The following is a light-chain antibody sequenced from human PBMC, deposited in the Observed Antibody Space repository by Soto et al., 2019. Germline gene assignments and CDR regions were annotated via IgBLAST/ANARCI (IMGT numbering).Light chain of an antibody. J-gene: IGKJ3*01. Sequence: DIQMTHSPSSLFAPVGDTVPFFCRPSQNIMSYLNWFQQKTGKATNLLIYAASSLPSGVPHRFRGSGSGTDFTLTISSLQHEDFETDYCQQDYSPPLSLGPGTKVDIK. CDR3: QQDYSPPLS. V-gene: IGKV1-39*01. CDR2: AAS. CDR1: QNIMSY.